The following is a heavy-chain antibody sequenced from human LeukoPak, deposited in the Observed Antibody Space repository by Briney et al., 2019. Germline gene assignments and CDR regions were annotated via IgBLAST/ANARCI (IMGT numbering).Heavy chain of an antibody. CDR2: INPNSGGT. CDR3: ARIVGATRAPDY. V-gene: IGHV1-2*02. Sequence: GASVKVSCKASGYTFTRYYMHWVRQAPGQGLEWMGWINPNSGGTNYAQKFQGRVTMTRDTSISTAYMELSRLRSDDTAVYYCARIVGATRAPDYWGQGTLVTVSS. CDR1: GYTFTRYY. D-gene: IGHD1-26*01. J-gene: IGHJ4*02.